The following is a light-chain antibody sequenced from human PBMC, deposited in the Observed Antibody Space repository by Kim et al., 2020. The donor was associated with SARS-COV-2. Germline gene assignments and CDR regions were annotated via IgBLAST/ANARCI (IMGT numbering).Light chain of an antibody. CDR3: QVWDSTTVV. J-gene: IGLJ2*01. V-gene: IGLV3-9*01. CDR1: NIGSKN. CDR2: SAT. Sequence: SVPLGPTARITCGGNNIGSKNVHWYQQKPGQAPALVIYSATNRPSGIPERFSGSNSGDTATLTINRAQAGDEADYYCQVWDSTTVVFGGGTQLTVL.